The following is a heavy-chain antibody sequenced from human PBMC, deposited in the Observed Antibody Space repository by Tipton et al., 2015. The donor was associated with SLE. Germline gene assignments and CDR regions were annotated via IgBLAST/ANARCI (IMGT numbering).Heavy chain of an antibody. CDR2: ISSSSSYI. J-gene: IGHJ5*02. Sequence: SLRLSCAASGFTFSSYSMNWVRQAPGKGLEWVSSISSSSSYIYYADSVKGRFTISRDNSKNTLYLQMNRLRVDDTAVYYCASRNYYDSSGYRYNWFDPWGQGTLVTVSS. V-gene: IGHV3-21*04. CDR3: ASRNYYDSSGYRYNWFDP. CDR1: GFTFSSYS. D-gene: IGHD3-22*01.